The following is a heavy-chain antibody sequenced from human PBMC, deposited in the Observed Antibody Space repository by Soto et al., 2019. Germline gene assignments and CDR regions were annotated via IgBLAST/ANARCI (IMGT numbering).Heavy chain of an antibody. V-gene: IGHV1-18*01. CDR2: MSTSNGNT. Sequence: QVQLVQSGAEVKKPGASVKVSCKASGYTFTSYDISWVRQAPGQGLEWMGWMSTSNGNTNYAQRLQGRVTMTTDTSTSTANRALRSLRPAATAVYFCARDRNRVGPWGQGTLVTVS. J-gene: IGHJ5*02. CDR3: ARDRNRVGP. CDR1: GYTFTSYD.